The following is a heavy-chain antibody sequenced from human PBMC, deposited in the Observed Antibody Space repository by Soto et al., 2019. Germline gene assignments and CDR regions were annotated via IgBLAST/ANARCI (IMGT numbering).Heavy chain of an antibody. CDR3: ARLYCSSTSCLYYFDY. Sequence: SETLSLTCTVSGGSISSYYWIWIRQPPEKGLEWIGYIYYSGSTNYNPSLKSRVTISVDTSKNQFSLKLSSVTAADTAVYYCARLYCSSTSCLYYFDYWGQGTLVTVSS. D-gene: IGHD2-2*01. V-gene: IGHV4-59*01. CDR1: GGSISSYY. J-gene: IGHJ4*02. CDR2: IYYSGST.